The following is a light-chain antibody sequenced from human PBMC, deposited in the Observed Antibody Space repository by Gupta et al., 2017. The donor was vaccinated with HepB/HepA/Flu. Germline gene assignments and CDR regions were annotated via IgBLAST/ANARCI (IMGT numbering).Light chain of an antibody. CDR2: RNK. CDR3: SAGDSSRSAWV. V-gene: IGLV10-54*04. J-gene: IGLJ3*02. CDR1: SNNVGNQG. Sequence: AGLPQPPSVSKGLRPPATLTCTGNSNNVGNQGAAWLQQHQGHPPKLLYYRNKNRPSGIAERFSASMSGNTAALTITGLQPEEEADYYCSAGDSSRSAWVLGGGTKLTVL.